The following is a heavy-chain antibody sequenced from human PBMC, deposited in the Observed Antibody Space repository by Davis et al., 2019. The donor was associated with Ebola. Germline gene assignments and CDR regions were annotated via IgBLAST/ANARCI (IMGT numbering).Heavy chain of an antibody. J-gene: IGHJ4*02. CDR2: IYYSGST. V-gene: IGHV4-59*08. D-gene: IGHD3-3*01. CDR1: GGSISSYY. Sequence: SETLSLTCTVSGGSISSYYWSWIRQPPGKGLEWIGYIYYSGSTNYNPSLKSRVTISVDTSKNQFSLKLSSVTAADTAVYYCARGGVRLRFGIIDYWGQGTLVTVSS. CDR3: ARGGVRLRFGIIDY.